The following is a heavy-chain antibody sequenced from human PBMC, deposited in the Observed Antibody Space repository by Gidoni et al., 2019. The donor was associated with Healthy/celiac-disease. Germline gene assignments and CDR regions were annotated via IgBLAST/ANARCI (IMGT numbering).Heavy chain of an antibody. D-gene: IGHD5-18*01. J-gene: IGHJ3*02. CDR3: AKDPPRGIQLWKGDDAFDI. CDR1: GFTFSSYA. CDR2: ISGSGGST. V-gene: IGHV3-23*01. Sequence: EVQLLESGGGLVQPGGSLSLSCSASGFTFSSYAMSWVRQAPGKGLEWVSAISGSGGSTYYADSVKGRFTISRDNSKNTLYLQMNSLRAEDTAVYYCAKDPPRGIQLWKGDDAFDIWGQGTMVTVSS.